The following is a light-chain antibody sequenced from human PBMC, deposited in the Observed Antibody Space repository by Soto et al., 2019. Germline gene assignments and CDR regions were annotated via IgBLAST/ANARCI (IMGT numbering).Light chain of an antibody. CDR2: DVN. Sequence: QSALTQPRSVSGSPGQLVTISCTGTSSDVGSYKYVSWYQHHPGKAPKLMIFDVNKRPSGVPDRFSGSNSGNAASLTISGLQPEDEADYFCCSFVDSDTVLFGGGTKVTVL. J-gene: IGLJ3*02. CDR1: SSDVGSYKY. CDR3: CSFVDSDTVL. V-gene: IGLV2-11*01.